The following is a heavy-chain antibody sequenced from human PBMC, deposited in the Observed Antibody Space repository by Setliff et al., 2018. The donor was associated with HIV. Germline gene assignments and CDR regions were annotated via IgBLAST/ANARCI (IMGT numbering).Heavy chain of an antibody. D-gene: IGHD3-22*01. CDR1: GGSISSSSYY. V-gene: IGHV4-39*01. CDR3: ASRIYYYDESRVLREEGFVP. J-gene: IGHJ5*02. CDR2: IYHTGRT. Sequence: SETLSLTCTVSGGSISSSSYYWTWIRQPPGKGLEWTGSIYHTGRTYYNRSLESRLTISIDTSKNQLSLKLTSVTAADTAMYYCASRIYYYDESRVLREEGFVPWGQGTLVTVSS.